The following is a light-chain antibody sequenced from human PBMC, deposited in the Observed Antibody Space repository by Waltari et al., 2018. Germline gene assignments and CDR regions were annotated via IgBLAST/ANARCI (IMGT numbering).Light chain of an antibody. CDR3: QQSYSTPYT. CDR1: RSISTY. J-gene: IGKJ2*01. V-gene: IGKV1-39*01. Sequence: DIQMTQSPSSLSASVGDRVTITCRTSRSISTYLNWFQQKPGKAPNLLIYSASSLQSGVPSGFSGNGSVTDFTLTISSLQPEDFATYYCQQSYSTPYTFGQGTKLEIK. CDR2: SAS.